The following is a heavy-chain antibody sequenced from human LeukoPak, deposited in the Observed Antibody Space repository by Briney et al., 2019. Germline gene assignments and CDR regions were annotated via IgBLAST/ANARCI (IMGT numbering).Heavy chain of an antibody. CDR2: INPNSGGT. CDR3: ARSGLYYYYGMDV. Sequence: ASVKVSCKASGYTFTGYYMHWVRQAPGQGFEWMGWINPNSGGTNYAQKFQGRVTMTRDTSISTAYMELSRLRSDDTAVYYCARSGLYYYYGMDVWGQGTTVTVSS. CDR1: GYTFTGYY. V-gene: IGHV1-2*02. J-gene: IGHJ6*02.